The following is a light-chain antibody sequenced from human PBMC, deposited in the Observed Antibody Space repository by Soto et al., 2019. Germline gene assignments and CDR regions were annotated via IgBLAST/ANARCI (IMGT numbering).Light chain of an antibody. CDR2: GAS. Sequence: EIVMTQSPATLSVSPGERATLSCRASQSVSSNLAWYQQTPGQAPRLLIYGASTRATGIPARFSGSGSGTEFTLTISSLQSEDFAVYYCQQYNNWPLYTFGQGTKVDIK. V-gene: IGKV3-15*01. CDR3: QQYNNWPLYT. J-gene: IGKJ2*01. CDR1: QSVSSN.